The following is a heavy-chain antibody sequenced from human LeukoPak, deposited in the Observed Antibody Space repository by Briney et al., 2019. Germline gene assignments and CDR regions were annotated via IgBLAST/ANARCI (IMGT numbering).Heavy chain of an antibody. J-gene: IGHJ4*02. Sequence: SGPTPVNPTHTLTLTCTFSGFSLSTSGVGVGWIRQPPGKALAWLALIYWDDDKRYSPSLKSRLTITKDTSKNQVVLTMTNMDPVDTATYYCAHINSLVQAYGFDYWGQATLVTVSS. D-gene: IGHD2-21*01. CDR1: GFSLSTSGVG. CDR3: AHINSLVQAYGFDY. V-gene: IGHV2-5*02. CDR2: IYWDDDK.